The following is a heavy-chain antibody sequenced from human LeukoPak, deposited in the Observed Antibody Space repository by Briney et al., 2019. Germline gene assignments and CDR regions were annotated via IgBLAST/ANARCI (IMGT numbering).Heavy chain of an antibody. Sequence: GGSLRLSCAASGLMFSHSSIHWVRQPPGKGLEYVSAITSDGGGTFYANSVKGRFTISRDNSKDTLSLHMASLTTEDTAVYYCARETATGVTSSWYYDCWGQGTLVTVSS. V-gene: IGHV3-64*01. J-gene: IGHJ4*02. CDR3: ARETATGVTSSWYYDC. D-gene: IGHD6-13*01. CDR2: ITSDGGGT. CDR1: GLMFSHSS.